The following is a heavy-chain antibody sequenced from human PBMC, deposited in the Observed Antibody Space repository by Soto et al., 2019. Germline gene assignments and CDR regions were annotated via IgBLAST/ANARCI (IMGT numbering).Heavy chain of an antibody. Sequence: ASVKVSCKASGYTFITYAIHWARQAPGQRLEWMGWINAGNGTTKYSQKFQGRVSITRDTSASTAYMELSSLRSEDTAVYYCARGIIVGGWYPYYFDYWGQGALVTVSS. V-gene: IGHV1-3*01. J-gene: IGHJ4*02. CDR1: GYTFITYA. CDR3: ARGIIVGGWYPYYFDY. D-gene: IGHD6-19*01. CDR2: INAGNGTT.